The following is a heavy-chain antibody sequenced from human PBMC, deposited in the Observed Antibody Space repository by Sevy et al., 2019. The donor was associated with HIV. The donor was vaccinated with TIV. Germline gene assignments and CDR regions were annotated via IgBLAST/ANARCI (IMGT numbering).Heavy chain of an antibody. CDR2: MKEDGSER. Sequence: GGSLRLSCAASGFTFSSYWMSWVRQAPGKGLEWVATMKEDGSERNYVDSVKGRLIISRDNAKNSLYLQMNSLRAEDTAVYYCVREGVGGYSYSLDCLGQGTLVTVSS. CDR3: VREGVGGYSYSLDC. CDR1: GFTFSSYW. D-gene: IGHD5-18*01. J-gene: IGHJ4*02. V-gene: IGHV3-7*01.